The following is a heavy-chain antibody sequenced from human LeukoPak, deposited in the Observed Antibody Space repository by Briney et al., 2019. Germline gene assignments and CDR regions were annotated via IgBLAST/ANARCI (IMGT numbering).Heavy chain of an antibody. V-gene: IGHV3-33*01. CDR2: IWYDGSNK. CDR1: GFTFSSYG. D-gene: IGHD3-16*01. Sequence: GGSLRLSCAASGFTFSSYGMHWVRQAPGKGLEWVAVIWYDGSNKYYADSVKGRFTISRDNSKNTLYLQMNSLRAEDTAVYYCARDLSDAFDFDYWGEGPLVSVSS. CDR3: ARDLSDAFDFDY. J-gene: IGHJ4*02.